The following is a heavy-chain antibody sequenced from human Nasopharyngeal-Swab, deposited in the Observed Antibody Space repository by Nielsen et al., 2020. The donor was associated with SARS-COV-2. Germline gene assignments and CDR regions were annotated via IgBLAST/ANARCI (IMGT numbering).Heavy chain of an antibody. CDR1: GFTFDDYA. D-gene: IGHD6-19*01. Sequence: SLKISCAASGFTFDDYAMHWVRQAPGKGLEWVSGITWNGNSIDYADSVKGRFTISRDNAKNSLYLQMNSLRTEGTALYYCAKAPVSVSVAGTFDYWGQGTLVTVSS. J-gene: IGHJ4*02. V-gene: IGHV3-9*01. CDR2: ITWNGNSI. CDR3: AKAPVSVSVAGTFDY.